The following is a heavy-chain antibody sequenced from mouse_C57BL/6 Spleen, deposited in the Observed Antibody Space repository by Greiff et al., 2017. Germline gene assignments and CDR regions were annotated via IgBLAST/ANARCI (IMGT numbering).Heavy chain of an antibody. CDR2: INPSNGGT. CDR1: GYTFTSYW. CDR3: AREGTTVVPTDD. V-gene: IGHV1-53*01. Sequence: VQLQQPGTELVKPGASVKLSCKASGYTFTSYWMHWVKQRPGQGLEWIGNINPSNGGTNYNEKFKSKATLTVDKSSSTAYMQRSSLTSEDSAVYYCAREGTTVVPTDDWGQGTTLTVSS. J-gene: IGHJ2*01. D-gene: IGHD1-1*01.